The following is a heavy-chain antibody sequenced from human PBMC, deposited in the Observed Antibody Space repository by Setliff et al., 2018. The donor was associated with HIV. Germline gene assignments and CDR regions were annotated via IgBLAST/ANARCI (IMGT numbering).Heavy chain of an antibody. J-gene: IGHJ4*02. D-gene: IGHD3-16*02. CDR1: GGSISSYY. V-gene: IGHV4-59*08. CDR3: ARVPPLKAFGGVISLYYFDY. CDR2: IYYSGST. Sequence: SETLSLTCTVSGGSISSYYWSWIRQPPGKGLEWIGYIYYSGSTNYNPSLKSRVTISVDTSKNQFSLKATSVTAEDTAVYYCARVPPLKAFGGVISLYYFDYWGQGTLVTVSS.